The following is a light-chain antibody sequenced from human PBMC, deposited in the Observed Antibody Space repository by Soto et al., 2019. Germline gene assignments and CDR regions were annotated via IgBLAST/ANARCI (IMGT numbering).Light chain of an antibody. CDR2: EVS. Sequence: QSVLTQPASVSGSPGQSITISCAGTSSDFGGYNYVSWYLQHPGKAPKLLIYEVSNRPSGVSNRFSGSKSGNTASLTISGLQAEDEADYYCSSYTSSSTLVFGTGTKVTVL. CDR3: SSYTSSSTLV. V-gene: IGLV2-14*01. J-gene: IGLJ1*01. CDR1: SSDFGGYNY.